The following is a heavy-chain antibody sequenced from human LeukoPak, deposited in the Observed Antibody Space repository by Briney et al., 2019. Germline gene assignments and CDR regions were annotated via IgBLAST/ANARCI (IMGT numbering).Heavy chain of an antibody. Sequence: PSETLSLTCAVSGGSISSGGYSWSWIRQPPGKGLEWIGYIYHSGSTYYNPSLKSRVTISVDRSKNQFSLKLSSVTAADTAVYYCARHGDDYGVNWFDPWGQGTLVTVSS. J-gene: IGHJ5*02. D-gene: IGHD4-17*01. V-gene: IGHV4-30-2*01. CDR2: IYHSGST. CDR1: GGSISSGGYS. CDR3: ARHGDDYGVNWFDP.